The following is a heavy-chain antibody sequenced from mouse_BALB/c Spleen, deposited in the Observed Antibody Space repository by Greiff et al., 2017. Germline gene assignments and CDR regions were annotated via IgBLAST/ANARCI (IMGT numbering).Heavy chain of an antibody. J-gene: IGHJ3*01. V-gene: IGHV1-63*01. Sequence: QVQLQQSGAELVRPGTSVTISCKASGYAFTNYWLGWVKQRPGHGLEWIGDIYPGSGNTYYNEKFTGTAKLTADKSSSTAYMQLSSLTSEDSAVYICAGGGLAWFAYWGQGTLVTVSA. CDR1: GYAFTNYW. CDR3: AGGGLAWFAY. CDR2: IYPGSGNT.